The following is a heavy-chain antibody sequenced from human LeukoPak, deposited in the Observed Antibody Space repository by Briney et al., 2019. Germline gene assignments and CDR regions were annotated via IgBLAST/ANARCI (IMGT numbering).Heavy chain of an antibody. J-gene: IGHJ4*02. Sequence: GASVKVSCKASGYTFTSYGISWVRQAPGQGLEWMGWISAYNGNTNYAQKLQGRVTMTTDTSTSTAYMELRSLRSDDTAVYYCARDLGWGIAAAGTLDHWGQGTLVTVSS. CDR1: GYTFTSYG. D-gene: IGHD6-13*01. CDR3: ARDLGWGIAAAGTLDH. V-gene: IGHV1-18*01. CDR2: ISAYNGNT.